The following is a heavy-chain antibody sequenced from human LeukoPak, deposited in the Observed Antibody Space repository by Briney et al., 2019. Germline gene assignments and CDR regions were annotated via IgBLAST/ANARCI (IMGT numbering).Heavy chain of an antibody. CDR3: ETDQRGAGLGFRYGSGSYNGMDV. CDR1: GYTLTELS. J-gene: IGHJ6*02. V-gene: IGHV1-24*01. Sequence: GASVKVSCKVSGYTLTELSMHWVRQTPGKGLEWMGGFDPEDGETVYAQKFQGRVTMTEDTSTDTAYMELRSLRSEDTAVYYCETDQRGAGLGFRYGSGSYNGMDVWGQGPTVTVSS. CDR2: FDPEDGET. D-gene: IGHD3-10*01.